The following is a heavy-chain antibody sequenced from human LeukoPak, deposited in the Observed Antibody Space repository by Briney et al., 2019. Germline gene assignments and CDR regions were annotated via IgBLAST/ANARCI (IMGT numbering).Heavy chain of an antibody. J-gene: IGHJ5*02. CDR2: ISGSGGST. D-gene: IGHD6-13*01. CDR3: AKVRHLMVAADGTNWFDP. CDR1: GFTFSSYA. Sequence: PGGSLRLSCAASGFTFSSYAMSWVRQAPGKGLEWVSAISGSGGSTYYADSVKGRFTISRDNSKNTLYLQMNSLRAADTAVYYCAKVRHLMVAADGTNWFDPWGQGTPVTVSS. V-gene: IGHV3-23*01.